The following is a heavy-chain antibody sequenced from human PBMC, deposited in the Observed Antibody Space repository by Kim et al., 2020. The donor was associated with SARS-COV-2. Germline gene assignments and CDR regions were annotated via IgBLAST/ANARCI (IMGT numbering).Heavy chain of an antibody. CDR1: GFSIRNYW. J-gene: IGHJ6*02. Sequence: GGSLRLSCAASGFSIRNYWMHWVRQAPGKGLVWVSRINGDGSSTIYADSVKGRFTISRDDAKNTVYLQVNNLRVEDTAVYYCARDVSYKMDVWGQGTTVTVSS. V-gene: IGHV3-74*01. CDR2: INGDGSST. D-gene: IGHD1-1*01. CDR3: ARDVSYKMDV.